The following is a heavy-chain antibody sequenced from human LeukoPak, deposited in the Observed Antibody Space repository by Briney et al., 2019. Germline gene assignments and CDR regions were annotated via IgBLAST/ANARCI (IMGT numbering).Heavy chain of an antibody. J-gene: IGHJ4*02. D-gene: IGHD5-12*01. V-gene: IGHV3-30*02. CDR2: IQYDGTNK. Sequence: PGGSLRLSCASTFTFGIYGMHWVRQAPGKGLEWVAFIQYDGTNKYYADSVKGRFTISRDNSRNTLYLQMNSLRAEDTAVYYCARDRTAYSYGTLFDYWGQGTLVTVSS. CDR1: TFTFGIYG. CDR3: ARDRTAYSYGTLFDY.